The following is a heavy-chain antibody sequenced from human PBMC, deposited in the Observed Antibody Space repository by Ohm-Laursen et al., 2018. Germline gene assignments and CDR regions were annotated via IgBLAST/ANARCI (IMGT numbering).Heavy chain of an antibody. Sequence: SLRLSCSASGFTFSSYWMHWVRQAPGKGLVWVSRISSDGSSTSYADSVKGRFTISRDNAKNTLYLQMNSLRAEDTAVYYCARPVGRWGQGTLVTVSS. V-gene: IGHV3-74*01. J-gene: IGHJ4*02. CDR1: GFTFSSYW. D-gene: IGHD4-23*01. CDR2: ISSDGSST. CDR3: ARPVGR.